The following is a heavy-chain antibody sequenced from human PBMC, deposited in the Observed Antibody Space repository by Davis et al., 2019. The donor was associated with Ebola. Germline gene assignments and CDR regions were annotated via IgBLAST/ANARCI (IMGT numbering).Heavy chain of an antibody. CDR3: ARGGVRFLEWLSSFDY. Sequence: ASVTVSCKASGYTFTSYAMHWVRPPPGQRLQWMGWINAGNGNTKYSQKFQGRVTITRDTSASTAYMELSSLRSEDTAVYYCARGGVRFLEWLSSFDYWGQGTLVTVSS. V-gene: IGHV1-3*01. CDR2: INAGNGNT. D-gene: IGHD3-3*01. J-gene: IGHJ4*02. CDR1: GYTFTSYA.